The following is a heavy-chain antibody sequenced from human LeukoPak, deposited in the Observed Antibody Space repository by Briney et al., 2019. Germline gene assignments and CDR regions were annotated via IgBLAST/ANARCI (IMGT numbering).Heavy chain of an antibody. CDR3: AKDPSPPVVLWFGELVY. V-gene: IGHV3-33*03. CDR2: ICSDGSNK. D-gene: IGHD3-10*01. J-gene: IGHJ4*02. Sequence: GWALRLSCVLSGLRFSDYGMHWVRQAPARGLEGVAVICSDGSNKYFADSVQGRFTHSRDNSKNTLYLQMNSLNADKTAVDYRAKDPSPPVVLWFGELVYWGQGPLVTVSS. CDR1: GLRFSDYG.